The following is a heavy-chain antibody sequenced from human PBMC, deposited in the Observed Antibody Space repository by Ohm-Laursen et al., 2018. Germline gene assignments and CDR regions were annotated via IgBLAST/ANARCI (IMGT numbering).Heavy chain of an antibody. D-gene: IGHD6-19*01. J-gene: IGHJ4*02. CDR2: INHSGST. Sequence: GTLSLTCAVYGGSFSGYYWSWIRQPPGKGLEWIGEINHSGSTNYNPSLKSRVTISVDTSKNRFSLKLSSVTAADTAVYYCARGPWLGFDYWGQGTLVTVSS. CDR1: GGSFSGYY. CDR3: ARGPWLGFDY. V-gene: IGHV4-34*01.